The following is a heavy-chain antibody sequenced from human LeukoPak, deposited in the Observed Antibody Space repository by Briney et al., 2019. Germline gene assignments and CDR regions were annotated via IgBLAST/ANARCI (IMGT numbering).Heavy chain of an antibody. Sequence: GGSLRLSCAFSGINFHDCWMTWVRQAPGKGLEWVANINQDGSEKNFVGSVEGRFTISRDNAKNSVFLDMKSLRVEDTAVYYCARETTGYDLDHWGQGALVIVSS. D-gene: IGHD3-3*01. CDR2: INQDGSEK. V-gene: IGHV3-7*01. CDR1: GINFHDCW. CDR3: ARETTGYDLDH. J-gene: IGHJ4*02.